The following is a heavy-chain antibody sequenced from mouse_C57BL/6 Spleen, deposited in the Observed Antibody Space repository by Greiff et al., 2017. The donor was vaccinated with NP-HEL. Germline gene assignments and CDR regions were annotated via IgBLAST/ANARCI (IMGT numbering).Heavy chain of an antibody. D-gene: IGHD1-1*01. CDR3: ARLEHYYGSSYPAWFAY. Sequence: QVQLQQSGAELARPGASVKLSCKASGYTFTSYGISWVKQRTGQGLEWIGEIYPRSGNTYYNEKFKGKATLTADKSSSTAYMELRSLTSEDSAVYFCARLEHYYGSSYPAWFAYWGQGTLVTVSA. CDR1: GYTFTSYG. CDR2: IYPRSGNT. V-gene: IGHV1-81*01. J-gene: IGHJ3*01.